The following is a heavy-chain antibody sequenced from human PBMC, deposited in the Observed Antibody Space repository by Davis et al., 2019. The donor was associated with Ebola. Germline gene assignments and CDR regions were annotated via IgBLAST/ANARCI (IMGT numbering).Heavy chain of an antibody. V-gene: IGHV4-31*11. CDR1: GDSISSSNW. CDR3: ARVGYSGYDWDY. D-gene: IGHD5-12*01. J-gene: IGHJ4*02. Sequence: MPSETLSLTCAVSGDSISSSNWWSWVRQHPGKGLEWIGYIYYSGSTYYNPSLKSRVTISVDTSKNQFSLKLSSVTAADTAVYYCARVGYSGYDWDYWGQGTLVTVSS. CDR2: IYYSGST.